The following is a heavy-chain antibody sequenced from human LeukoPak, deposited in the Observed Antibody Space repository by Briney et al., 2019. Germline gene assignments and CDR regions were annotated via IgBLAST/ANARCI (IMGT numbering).Heavy chain of an antibody. CDR3: AKDAVVVPAATPGDYFDY. V-gene: IGHV3-23*01. CDR1: GFTFSSYA. Sequence: GGSLRPSCAASGFTFSSYAMSWVRQAPGKGLEWVSAISGSGGSTYYADSVKGRFTISRDNSKNTLYLQKNSLRAEDTAVYYCAKDAVVVPAATPGDYFDYWGQGTLVTVSS. CDR2: ISGSGGST. D-gene: IGHD2-2*01. J-gene: IGHJ4*02.